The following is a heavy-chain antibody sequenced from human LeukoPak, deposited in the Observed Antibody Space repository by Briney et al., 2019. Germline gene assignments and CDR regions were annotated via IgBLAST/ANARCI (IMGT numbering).Heavy chain of an antibody. J-gene: IGHJ4*02. CDR1: GFTFSSCS. D-gene: IGHD5-24*01. Sequence: PGGSLRLSCAASGFTFSSCSMDWVRQAPGKGLEWVSYISSSSSTIYYADSVKGRFTISRDNAKNSLYLQMNSLRAEDTAVYYCARDGRWGGFDYWGQGTLVTVSS. V-gene: IGHV3-48*01. CDR2: ISSSSSTI. CDR3: ARDGRWGGFDY.